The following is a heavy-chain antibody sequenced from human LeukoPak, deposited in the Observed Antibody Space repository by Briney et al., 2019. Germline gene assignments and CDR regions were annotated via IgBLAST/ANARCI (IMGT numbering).Heavy chain of an antibody. Sequence: PSETLSLICSVSGGFISSYYWSWIRRPPGKGLEWIGYIYYSGSTNYNPSLKSRVTISVDTSKNQFSLKLSSVTAADTAVYYCASSRRGGDCFDYWGQGTLVTVSS. D-gene: IGHD2-21*02. V-gene: IGHV4-59*01. CDR2: IYYSGST. CDR3: ASSRRGGDCFDY. J-gene: IGHJ4*02. CDR1: GGFISSYY.